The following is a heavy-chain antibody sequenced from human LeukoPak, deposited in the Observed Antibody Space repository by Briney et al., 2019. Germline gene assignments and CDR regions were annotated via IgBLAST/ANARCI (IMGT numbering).Heavy chain of an antibody. V-gene: IGHV1-69*06. CDR1: GGTFSSFG. J-gene: IGHJ4*02. CDR2: TIPIFGAK. CDR3: ASYSNWGDFDS. Sequence: GASVKVSCKASGGTFSSFGITWVRQAPGQGLEWMGGTIPIFGAKHYAQKFRGRVTVTADNSTTTTYMELSSLRFEDTALYYCASYSNWGDFDSWGQGTLVTVSS. D-gene: IGHD7-27*01.